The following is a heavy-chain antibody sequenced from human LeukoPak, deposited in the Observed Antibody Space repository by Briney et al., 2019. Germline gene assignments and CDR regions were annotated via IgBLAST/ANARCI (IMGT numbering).Heavy chain of an antibody. V-gene: IGHV4-59*01. D-gene: IGHD1-1*01. J-gene: IGHJ6*03. CDR1: DDSITMYY. CDR2: VDHTGST. Sequence: PSETLSLTCTVSDDSITMYYWTWIRQPPGKGLEWIGYVDHTGSTNFNPSLNGRVTISRDTSKNLFSLRLRSVTAADTAVYFCARGRVSSSTWYSTYYYYFYMDVWGKGTTVTVSS. CDR3: ARGRVSSSTWYSTYYYYFYMDV.